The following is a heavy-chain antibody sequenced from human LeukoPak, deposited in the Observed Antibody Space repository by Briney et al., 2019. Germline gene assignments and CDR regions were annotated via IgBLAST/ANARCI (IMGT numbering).Heavy chain of an antibody. J-gene: IGHJ4*02. CDR1: GFTFSTYW. D-gene: IGHD1-26*01. CDR3: TRSPSLGGNYWGFDC. Sequence: PGGSLRLSCAASGFTFSTYWMHWVRQAPGEGLVWVSRLSPDGSSSVYADSVKGRFTVSRDNAKNTLHLQMNSLRAEDTAVYYCTRSPSLGGNYWGFDCWGQGTLVTVSS. V-gene: IGHV3-74*01. CDR2: LSPDGSSS.